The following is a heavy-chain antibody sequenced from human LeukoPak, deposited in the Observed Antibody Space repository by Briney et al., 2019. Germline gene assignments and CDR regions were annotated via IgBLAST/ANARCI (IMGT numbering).Heavy chain of an antibody. CDR2: IYYSGST. V-gene: IGHV4-31*03. Sequence: PSQTLSLTCTVSGGSISSGGYYWSWIRQHPGEGLEWIGYIYYSGSTYYNPSLKSRVTISVDTSKNQFSLKLSSVTAADTAVYYCARLCRSGGSYYNWFDPWGQGTLVTVSS. CDR3: ARLCRSGGSYYNWFDP. D-gene: IGHD2-15*01. J-gene: IGHJ5*02. CDR1: GGSISSGGYY.